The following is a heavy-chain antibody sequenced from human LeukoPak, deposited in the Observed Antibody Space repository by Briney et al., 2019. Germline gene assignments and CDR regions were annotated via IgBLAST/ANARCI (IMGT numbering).Heavy chain of an antibody. CDR1: EFTFSSYS. CDR2: ISSSGSTI. Sequence: GGSLRLSCAASEFTFSSYSMNWVRQAPGKGLEWVSYISSSGSTIYYADSVKGRFTISRDNSKNTLYLQMNSLRAEDTAVYYCAKIQYSYGSVYDYWGQGTLVTVSS. D-gene: IGHD5-18*01. J-gene: IGHJ4*02. CDR3: AKIQYSYGSVYDY. V-gene: IGHV3-48*01.